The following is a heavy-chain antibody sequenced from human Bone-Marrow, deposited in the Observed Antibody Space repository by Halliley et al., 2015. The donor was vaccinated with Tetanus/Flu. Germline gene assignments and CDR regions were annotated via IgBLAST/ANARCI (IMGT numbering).Heavy chain of an antibody. D-gene: IGHD3-22*01. J-gene: IGHJ4*02. Sequence: EWLGRTYYRSEWFNDYAVAVKSRITINPDPSKNQYSLQLNSVTPEDPAIYYCATQRLTTGFDSWGQGTLVSVSS. CDR2: TYYRSEWFN. CDR3: ATQRLTTGFDS. V-gene: IGHV6-1*01.